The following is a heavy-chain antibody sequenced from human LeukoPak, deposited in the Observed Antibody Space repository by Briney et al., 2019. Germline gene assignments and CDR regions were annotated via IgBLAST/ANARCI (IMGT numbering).Heavy chain of an antibody. J-gene: IGHJ5*02. CDR2: MNPNSGGT. V-gene: IGHV1-2*02. Sequence: GASVKVSCTASGYKFSDYYLHWVRQAPGQGLEWMGWMNPNSGGTNYAQKFQGRVTMTRDTSISTAYMELSRLRSDDTAVYYCTRDHQLPLLGWFDPWGQGTLVTVSS. CDR3: TRDHQLPLLGWFDP. D-gene: IGHD2-2*01. CDR1: GYKFSDYY.